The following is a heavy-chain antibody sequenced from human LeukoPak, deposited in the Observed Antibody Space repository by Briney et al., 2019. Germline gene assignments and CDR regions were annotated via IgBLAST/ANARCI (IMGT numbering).Heavy chain of an antibody. Sequence: ASETLSLTCTVSGGSISSYYWSWIRQPPGKGLEWIGYIYYSGSTNYNPSLKSRVTISVDTSKNQFSLKLSSVTAADTAVYYCARVPSYYDFWSDSYYYYTDGWGKGTTVTASS. J-gene: IGHJ6*03. CDR1: GGSISSYY. CDR2: IYYSGST. CDR3: ARVPSYYDFWSDSYYYYTDG. D-gene: IGHD3-3*01. V-gene: IGHV4-59*01.